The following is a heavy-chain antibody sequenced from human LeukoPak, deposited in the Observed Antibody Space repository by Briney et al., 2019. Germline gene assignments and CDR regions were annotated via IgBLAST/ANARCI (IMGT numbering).Heavy chain of an antibody. Sequence: PGGSLSLSCAASGFTVSSNYMSWVRQAPGKGLEWVSVIYSGGDTYYADSVKGRFTISRDNSKNTLYLQMNSLRAEDTAVYYCASGRSGYYCWGQGTLVTVSS. CDR2: IYSGGDT. J-gene: IGHJ4*02. V-gene: IGHV3-66*02. CDR1: GFTVSSNY. CDR3: ASGRSGYYC. D-gene: IGHD3-3*01.